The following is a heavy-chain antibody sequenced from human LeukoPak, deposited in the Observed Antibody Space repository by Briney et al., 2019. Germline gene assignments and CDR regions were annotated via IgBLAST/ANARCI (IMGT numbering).Heavy chain of an antibody. J-gene: IGHJ4*02. CDR3: ARASYSGSYTWDY. V-gene: IGHV4-38-2*01. CDR2: IYHSGST. D-gene: IGHD1-26*01. CDR1: GYSISSGYY. Sequence: LETLSLTCAVSGYSISSGYYWGWIRQPPGKGLEWIGSIYHSGSTYYNPSLKSRVTISVDTSKNQFSLKLSSVTAADTAVYYCARASYSGSYTWDYWGQGTLVTVSS.